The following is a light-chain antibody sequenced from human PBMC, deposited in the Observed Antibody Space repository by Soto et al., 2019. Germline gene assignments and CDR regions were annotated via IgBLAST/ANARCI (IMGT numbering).Light chain of an antibody. CDR1: QYINTR. V-gene: IGKV3D-15*01. CDR3: QQYNNWPPIT. J-gene: IGKJ5*01. CDR2: QTS. Sequence: EIVLTQSPATLSSFPVDIVTLSCRASQYINTRLAWYQHRPGQAPRLLIYQTSIRAAGIPARFSASGSGTDFTLSISSLQSEEFAVYYGQQYNNWPPITFGQGTRRDNK.